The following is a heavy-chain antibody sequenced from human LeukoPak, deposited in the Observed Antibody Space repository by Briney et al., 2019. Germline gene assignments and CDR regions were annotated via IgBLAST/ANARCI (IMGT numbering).Heavy chain of an antibody. Sequence: SETLSLTCTVSGYSISSGYYWGWTRQPPGKGLEWIGSIYHSGSTYYNPSLKSRVTISVDTSKNQFSLKLSSVTAADTAVYYCARRPTEGVDYWGQGTLVTVSS. CDR1: GYSISSGYY. J-gene: IGHJ4*02. CDR3: ARRPTEGVDY. D-gene: IGHD3-10*01. V-gene: IGHV4-38-2*02. CDR2: IYHSGST.